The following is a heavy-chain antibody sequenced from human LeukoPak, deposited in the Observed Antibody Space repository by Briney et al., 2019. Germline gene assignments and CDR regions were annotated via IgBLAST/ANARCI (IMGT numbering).Heavy chain of an antibody. Sequence: GGSLRLSCAASGFTFSNAWMSWVRQAPGKGLEWVSYISSSGSTIYYADSVKGRFTISRDNAKNSLYLQMNSLRAEDTAVYYCARVREGYCTNGVCYTRGRYYYYYMDVWGKGTTVTVSS. CDR1: GFTFSNAW. D-gene: IGHD2-8*01. V-gene: IGHV3-11*01. J-gene: IGHJ6*03. CDR2: ISSSGSTI. CDR3: ARVREGYCTNGVCYTRGRYYYYYMDV.